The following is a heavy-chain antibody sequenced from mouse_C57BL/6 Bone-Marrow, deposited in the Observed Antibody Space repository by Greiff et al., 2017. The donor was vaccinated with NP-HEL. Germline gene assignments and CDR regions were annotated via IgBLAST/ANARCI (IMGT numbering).Heavy chain of an antibody. CDR3: TTYDYDDFDY. CDR1: GFTIKDDY. D-gene: IGHD2-4*01. Sequence: EVQLVESGAELARPGASVKLSCTASGFTIKDDYMPWVKQRPEQGLEWIGWIDPENGDTEYASKFQGKATITADTSSNTAYLQLSSLTSEDTAVYYCTTYDYDDFDYWGQGTTLTVSS. CDR2: IDPENGDT. V-gene: IGHV14-4*01. J-gene: IGHJ2*01.